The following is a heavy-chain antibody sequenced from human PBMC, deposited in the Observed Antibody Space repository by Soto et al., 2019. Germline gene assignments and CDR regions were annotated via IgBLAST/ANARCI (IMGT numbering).Heavy chain of an antibody. CDR2: IKQDGSEK. Sequence: SLRLSCAASGFTFSSYWMSWVRQAPGKGLEWVANIKQDGSEKYYVDSVKGRFTISRDNAKNSLYLQMNSLRAEDTAVYYCARVSPPFTYYDSSGYFDYWGQGTLVTVSS. J-gene: IGHJ4*02. D-gene: IGHD3-22*01. CDR1: GFTFSSYW. CDR3: ARVSPPFTYYDSSGYFDY. V-gene: IGHV3-7*03.